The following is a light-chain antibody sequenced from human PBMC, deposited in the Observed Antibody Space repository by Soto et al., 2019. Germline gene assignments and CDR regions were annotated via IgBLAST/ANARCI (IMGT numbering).Light chain of an antibody. Sequence: QSALTQPASVSGSPGQSITISCTGTSSDIGIYDLVSWYQQHPDKAPKLMIYEASHRPSGVSHRFSGSKSGNTASLTISGLQADDEADYYCFSYTNSGTYVFGTGTKLTVL. J-gene: IGLJ1*01. CDR2: EAS. CDR1: SSDIGIYDL. V-gene: IGLV2-23*01. CDR3: FSYTNSGTYV.